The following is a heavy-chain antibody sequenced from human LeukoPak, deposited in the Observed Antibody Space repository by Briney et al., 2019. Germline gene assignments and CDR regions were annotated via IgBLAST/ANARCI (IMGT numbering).Heavy chain of an antibody. CDR3: ATSTYGGYALIS. Sequence: GGSLRLSCAASGFTFSNYNMNWVRQAPGKGPEWVSSISSSSSYIYYADSVKGRFTISRDNAKNSLYLQMNSLRAEDTAVYYCATSTYGGYALISWGQGTLVTVSS. V-gene: IGHV3-21*01. CDR1: GFTFSNYN. J-gene: IGHJ5*02. CDR2: ISSSSSYI. D-gene: IGHD5-12*01.